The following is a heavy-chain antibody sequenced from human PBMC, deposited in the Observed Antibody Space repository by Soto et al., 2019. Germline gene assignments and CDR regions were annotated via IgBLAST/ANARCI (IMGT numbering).Heavy chain of an antibody. CDR2: IYYSGST. J-gene: IGHJ5*02. CDR3: ARQSIAARPYHIDWFDP. Sequence: SETLSLTCTVSGGSISSSSYYWGWIRQPPGKGLGWIGSIYYSGSTYYNPSLKSRVTIPVDTSKNQFSLKLSSVTAADTAVYYCARQSIAARPYHIDWFDPWGQGTLVTVSS. V-gene: IGHV4-39*01. CDR1: GGSISSSSYY. D-gene: IGHD6-6*01.